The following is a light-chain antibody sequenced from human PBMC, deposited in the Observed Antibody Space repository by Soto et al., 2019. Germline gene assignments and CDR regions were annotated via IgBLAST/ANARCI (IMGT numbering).Light chain of an antibody. CDR1: SSNIGAEYD. J-gene: IGLJ1*01. CDR2: SDN. V-gene: IGLV1-40*01. CDR3: QSYDSSLTTFV. Sequence: QSVLTQPPSVSGTPGQRVAISCTGSSSNIGAEYDVHWYQQLPGTAPKRLIYSDNNRPSGVPDRFSGSKSGTSASLAITGLQPEDEADYYCQSYDSSLTTFVFGTGTQVTVL.